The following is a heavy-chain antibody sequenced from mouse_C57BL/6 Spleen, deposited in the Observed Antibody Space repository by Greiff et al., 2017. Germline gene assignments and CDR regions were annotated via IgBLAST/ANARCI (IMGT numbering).Heavy chain of an antibody. CDR2: INPNNGGT. V-gene: IGHV1-18*01. J-gene: IGHJ3*01. D-gene: IGHD1-1*01. CDR3: ARPYCCSGWFGY. Sequence: EVQLQQSGPELVKPGASVKIPCKASGYTFSDYNMDWVKQSHGKSLEWIGDINPNNGGTIYNQKFKGKATLTVDKSSSTAYMELRSLTSVDTAVYYFARPYCCSGWFGYWGQGTLVTVSA. CDR1: GYTFSDYN.